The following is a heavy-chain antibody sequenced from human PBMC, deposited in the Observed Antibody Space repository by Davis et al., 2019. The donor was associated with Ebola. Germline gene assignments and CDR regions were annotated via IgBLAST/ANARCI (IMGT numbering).Heavy chain of an antibody. CDR1: GFTFSSDW. Sequence: GESLKISCAASGFTFSSDWMSWVRQAPGKGLEWVANIKQDGSENYYVDSMKGRFTISRDNAKNSLYLQMNSLRAEDTAVYYCARVNGGYCSSTSCYRVGAFDIWGQGTMVTVSS. CDR2: IKQDGSEN. J-gene: IGHJ3*02. D-gene: IGHD2-2*02. CDR3: ARVNGGYCSSTSCYRVGAFDI. V-gene: IGHV3-7*01.